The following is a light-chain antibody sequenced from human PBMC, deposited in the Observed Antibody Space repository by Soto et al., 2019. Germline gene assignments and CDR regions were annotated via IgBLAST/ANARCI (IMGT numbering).Light chain of an antibody. Sequence: EIVMTQSPATLSVSPGETATLSCRASQSVAGNLAWYQQKPGQPRRLLIYGVSTRATGVPARFSGSGSETDFSLTISSLQIEDFALYYCQQSNNWPPPTFGGGTKVDIK. CDR2: GVS. CDR3: QQSNNWPPPT. CDR1: QSVAGN. J-gene: IGKJ4*01. V-gene: IGKV3-15*01.